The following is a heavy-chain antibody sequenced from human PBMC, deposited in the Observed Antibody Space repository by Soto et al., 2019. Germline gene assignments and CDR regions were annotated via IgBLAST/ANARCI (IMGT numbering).Heavy chain of an antibody. J-gene: IGHJ4*02. Sequence: QVQLVQSGAEVKKPGSSVKVSCKASGGTFSSYAISWVRQAPGQGLEWMGGIIPIFGTANYAQKFQGRVTITADKSTSTAYMELSIPRSEDTAVYYCAIPDLYCSSTSCYTWHYWGQGTLVTVSS. D-gene: IGHD2-2*02. CDR1: GGTFSSYA. CDR3: AIPDLYCSSTSCYTWHY. CDR2: IIPIFGTA. V-gene: IGHV1-69*06.